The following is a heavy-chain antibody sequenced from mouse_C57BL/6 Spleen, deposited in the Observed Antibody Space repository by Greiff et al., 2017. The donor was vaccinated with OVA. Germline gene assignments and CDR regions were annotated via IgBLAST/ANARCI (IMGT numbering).Heavy chain of an antibody. J-gene: IGHJ2*01. CDR1: GYTFTSYG. D-gene: IGHD1-1*01. Sequence: VKLMESGAELARPGASVKLSCKASGYTFTSYGISWVKQRTGQGLEWIGEIYPRSGNTYYNEKFKGKATLTADKSSSTAYMELRSLTSEDSAVYFCLYYGSSYDYFDYWGQGTTLTVSS. CDR3: LYYGSSYDYFDY. CDR2: IYPRSGNT. V-gene: IGHV1-81*01.